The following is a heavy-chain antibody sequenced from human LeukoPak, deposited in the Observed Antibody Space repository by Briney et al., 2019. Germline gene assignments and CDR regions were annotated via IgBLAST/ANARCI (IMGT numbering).Heavy chain of an antibody. J-gene: IGHJ3*02. Sequence: SDTLSLTCTVSGDSVSSESYHWRWIRQPPGKGLEWIAYIFNSGSSNYNPSLKSRVTISVDTSKNQFSLKLNSVTAADTAQYHCARGVGGVREGFDIWGQGTMIAVSS. CDR2: IFNSGSS. V-gene: IGHV4-61*01. D-gene: IGHD3-16*01. CDR1: GDSVSSESYH. CDR3: ARGVGGVREGFDI.